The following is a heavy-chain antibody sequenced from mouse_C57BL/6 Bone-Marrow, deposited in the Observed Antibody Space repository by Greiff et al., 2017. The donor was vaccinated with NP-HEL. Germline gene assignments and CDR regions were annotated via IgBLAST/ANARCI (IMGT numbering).Heavy chain of an antibody. CDR1: GFTFSSYA. CDR3: TRGYYYGFAY. J-gene: IGHJ3*01. D-gene: IGHD1-1*01. Sequence: EVKLMESGEGLVKPGGSLKLSCAASGFTFSSYAMSWVRQTPEKRLEWVAYISSGGDYIYYADTVKGRFTISRDNARNTLYLQMSSLKSEDTAMYYCTRGYYYGFAYWGQGTLVTVSA. CDR2: ISSGGDYI. V-gene: IGHV5-9-1*02.